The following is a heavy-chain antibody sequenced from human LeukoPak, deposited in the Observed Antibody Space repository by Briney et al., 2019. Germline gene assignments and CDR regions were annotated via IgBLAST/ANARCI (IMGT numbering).Heavy chain of an antibody. Sequence: GGSLRLSCAASGFTFSSYEMNWVRQAPGKGLEWVSYISSSGSTIYYADSVKGRFTISRDNAKNSLYLQMNSLRAEDTAVYYCARDIGAGWLDYWGQGTLVTVSS. J-gene: IGHJ4*02. CDR3: ARDIGAGWLDY. CDR1: GFTFSSYE. D-gene: IGHD1-26*01. CDR2: ISSSGSTI. V-gene: IGHV3-48*03.